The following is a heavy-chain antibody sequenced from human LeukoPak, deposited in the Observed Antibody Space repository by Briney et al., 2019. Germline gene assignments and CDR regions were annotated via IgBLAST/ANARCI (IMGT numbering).Heavy chain of an antibody. Sequence: PGGSLRLSCAASGFTFSNAWMSCVRQAPGRGGECGGHIKSKTDGGTTDYAAPVKGRFTISRDDSKNTLYLQMNSLKTEDTAVYYCTTDIVVVTATLYYFDYWGQGTLVTVSS. CDR2: IKSKTDGGTT. D-gene: IGHD2-21*02. CDR3: TTDIVVVTATLYYFDY. CDR1: GFTFSNAW. V-gene: IGHV3-15*01. J-gene: IGHJ4*02.